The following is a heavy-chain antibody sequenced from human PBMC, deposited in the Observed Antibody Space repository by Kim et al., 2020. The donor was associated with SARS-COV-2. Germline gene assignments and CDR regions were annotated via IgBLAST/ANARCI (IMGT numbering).Heavy chain of an antibody. CDR3: ARVIGVPPTMVRGVTLYYYGMDV. D-gene: IGHD3-10*01. J-gene: IGHJ6*02. V-gene: IGHV3-48*02. CDR1: GFTFSSYS. CDR2: ISSSSSTI. Sequence: GGSLRLSCAASGFTFSSYSMNWVRQAPGKGLEWVSYISSSSSTIYYADSVKGRFTISRDNAKNSLYLQMNSLRDEDTAVYYCARVIGVPPTMVRGVTLYYYGMDVWGQGTTVTVSS.